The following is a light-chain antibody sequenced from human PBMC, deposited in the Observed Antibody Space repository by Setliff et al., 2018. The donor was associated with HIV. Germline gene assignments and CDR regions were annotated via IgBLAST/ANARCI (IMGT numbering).Light chain of an antibody. CDR1: SNDIGGYHY. J-gene: IGLJ2*01. CDR2: EVT. Sequence: QSVLTQPAPVSGSPGQSITISCTRSSNDIGGYHYVSWYQQHPGNAPKLFIYEVTNRPSGISSRFSGSKSGNAASLTISGLQPEDEADYYCSPYTTDGTLVFGGGTQLTVL. CDR3: SPYTTDGTLV. V-gene: IGLV2-14*01.